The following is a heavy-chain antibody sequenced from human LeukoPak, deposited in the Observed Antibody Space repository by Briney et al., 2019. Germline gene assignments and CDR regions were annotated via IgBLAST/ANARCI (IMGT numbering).Heavy chain of an antibody. V-gene: IGHV4-30-2*01. D-gene: IGHD5-18*01. CDR3: ARDRFMVTDY. J-gene: IGHJ4*02. CDR2: IYHSGST. Sequence: PSETLSLTCAVSGGPISSGGYSWSWIRQPPGKGLEWIGYIYHSGSTYYNPSLKSRVTISVDRSKNQFSLKLSSVTAADTAVYYCARDRFMVTDYWGQGTLVTVSS. CDR1: GGPISSGGYS.